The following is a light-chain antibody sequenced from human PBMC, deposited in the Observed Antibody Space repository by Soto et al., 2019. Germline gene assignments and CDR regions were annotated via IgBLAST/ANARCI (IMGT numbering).Light chain of an antibody. Sequence: DIQMTQSPSSLSASVGDRVTITCRASQGISNFLAWYQQRPGKVPKLLLYGASTLQSGVPSRFSGSGSGTDFTLTISSLQPEDVSTYYCQKYNISPFTFGPGTKVD. CDR2: GAS. CDR3: QKYNISPFT. CDR1: QGISNF. V-gene: IGKV1-27*01. J-gene: IGKJ3*01.